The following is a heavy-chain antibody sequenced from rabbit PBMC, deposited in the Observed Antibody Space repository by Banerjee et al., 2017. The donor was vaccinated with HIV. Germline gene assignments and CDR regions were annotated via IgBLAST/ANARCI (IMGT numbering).Heavy chain of an antibody. Sequence: QSLEESGGDLVKPGASLTLTCTASGFSFSSSYWICWVRQAPGKGLEWIGCISTSSGATHYASWAKGRFTISKTSSTTVTLQMTSLTAADTATHFCARSYTASNFYFKLWGPGTLVTVS. J-gene: IGHJ4*01. CDR1: GFSFSSSYW. CDR2: ISTSSGAT. V-gene: IGHV1S40*01. D-gene: IGHD8-1*01. CDR3: ARSYTASNFYFKL.